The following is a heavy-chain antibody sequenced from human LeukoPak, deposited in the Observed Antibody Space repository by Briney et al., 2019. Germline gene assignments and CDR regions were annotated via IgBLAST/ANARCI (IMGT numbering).Heavy chain of an antibody. J-gene: IGHJ4*02. CDR3: ARDVDYYRKIDY. Sequence: GGSLRLSCAASGFTFSSYSMNWVRQAPGKGLEWVSSISGRNTYIYYAASVKGRFTISRDNAKNSLYLQMNGLRAEDTAVYYCARDVDYYRKIDYWGQGTLVTVSS. CDR2: ISGRNTYI. V-gene: IGHV3-21*01. CDR1: GFTFSSYS. D-gene: IGHD4/OR15-4a*01.